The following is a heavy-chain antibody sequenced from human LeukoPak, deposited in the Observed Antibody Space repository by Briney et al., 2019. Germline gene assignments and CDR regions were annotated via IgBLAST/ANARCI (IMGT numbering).Heavy chain of an antibody. CDR3: ARMASSGWYSYYYMDV. J-gene: IGHJ6*03. V-gene: IGHV1-18*01. CDR2: ISAYNGNT. CDR1: GYTFTSYG. D-gene: IGHD6-19*01. Sequence: ASVKVSCKASGYTFTSYGISWVRQAPGQGLEWMGWISAYNGNTNYAQKLQGRVTMTTDTSTSTAYMELRSLRSDDTAVYYCARMASSGWYSYYYMDVWGKGTTVTVSS.